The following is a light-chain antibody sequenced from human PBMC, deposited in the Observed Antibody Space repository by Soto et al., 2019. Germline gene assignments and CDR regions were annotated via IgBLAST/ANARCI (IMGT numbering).Light chain of an antibody. J-gene: IGKJ1*01. Sequence: EIVMTQPPATLSVSPGERPTLSCRASQSVSSNLAWYQQKPGQAPTLXXYGASTRATGIPARFSGSGSGTEFTLTISSLQSEDFAVYYCQQYNNWPPWTFGQGTKVDIK. CDR3: QQYNNWPPWT. CDR1: QSVSSN. CDR2: GAS. V-gene: IGKV3-15*01.